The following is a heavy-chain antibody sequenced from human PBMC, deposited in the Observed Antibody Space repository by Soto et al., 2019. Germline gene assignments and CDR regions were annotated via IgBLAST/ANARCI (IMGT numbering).Heavy chain of an antibody. CDR2: IIPIFGTA. D-gene: IGHD3-22*01. CDR3: ARGWGYDSNDYYYAY. V-gene: IGHV1-69*01. Sequence: QVQLVQSGAGWRKPGPSVKSSGKPSGAPSGSHAISWVGRALGQGLGGMGGIIPIFGTANHAKNFQGRVTIIADESTSTVYMELSSLRSEDTAMYYCARGWGYDSNDYYYAYWGQGTLVIVSS. CDR1: GAPSGSHA. J-gene: IGHJ4*02.